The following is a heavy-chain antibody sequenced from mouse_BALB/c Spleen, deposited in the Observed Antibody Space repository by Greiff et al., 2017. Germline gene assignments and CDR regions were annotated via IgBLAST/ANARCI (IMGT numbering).Heavy chain of an antibody. CDR3: TELTGTGY. V-gene: IGHV5-6-4*01. D-gene: IGHD4-1*01. CDR1: GFTFSSYT. Sequence: EVLLVESGGGLVKPGGSLKLSCAASGFTFSSYTMSWVRQTPEKRLEWVATISSGGSYTYYPDSVKGRFTISRDNAKNTLYLQMSSLKSEDTAMYYCTELTGTGYWGQGTTLTVSS. J-gene: IGHJ2*01. CDR2: ISSGGSYT.